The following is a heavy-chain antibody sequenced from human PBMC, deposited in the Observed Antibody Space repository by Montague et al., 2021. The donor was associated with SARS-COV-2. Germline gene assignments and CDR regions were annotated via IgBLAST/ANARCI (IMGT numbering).Heavy chain of an antibody. CDR3: ARRAQWQLSWFFDL. Sequence: SETLSLTCTVSGGSISSGSYYWGWVRQPPGKGLEWIGTINYSGKTYYNLSLKSQVTISADTTKNQFALKAISVTAADTAVYYCARRAQWQLSWFFDLWGRGTLVTVSS. CDR2: INYSGKT. V-gene: IGHV4-39*01. D-gene: IGHD6-19*01. CDR1: GGSISSGSYY. J-gene: IGHJ2*01.